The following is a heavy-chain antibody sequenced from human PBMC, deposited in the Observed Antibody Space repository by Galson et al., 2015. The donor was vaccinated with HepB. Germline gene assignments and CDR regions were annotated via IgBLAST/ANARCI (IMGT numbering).Heavy chain of an antibody. CDR1: GFTFSSYA. J-gene: IGHJ4*02. Sequence: SLRLSCAASGFTFSSYAMHWVRQAPGKGLEWVAVISYDGSNKYYADSVKGRFTISRDNSKSTLYLQMNSLRAEDTAVYYCAKESDILTGYYYFDYWGQGTLVTVSS. CDR3: AKESDILTGYYYFDY. D-gene: IGHD3-9*01. V-gene: IGHV3-30*04. CDR2: ISYDGSNK.